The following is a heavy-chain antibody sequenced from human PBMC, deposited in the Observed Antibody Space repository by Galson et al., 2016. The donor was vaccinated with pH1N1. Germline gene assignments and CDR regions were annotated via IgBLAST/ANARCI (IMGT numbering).Heavy chain of an antibody. Sequence: SLRLSCAASGFTFSSYWMTWVRQAPGKGLEWVANIKRDGTEKYYVDSVKGRFTISRDNAKSSLYLQMNSLRAEDTAVYYCAREGAYLDTYYYYYGMDVWGQGTTVTVSS. V-gene: IGHV3-7*01. J-gene: IGHJ6*02. CDR1: GFTFSSYW. CDR3: AREGAYLDTYYYYYGMDV. D-gene: IGHD3-16*01. CDR2: IKRDGTEK.